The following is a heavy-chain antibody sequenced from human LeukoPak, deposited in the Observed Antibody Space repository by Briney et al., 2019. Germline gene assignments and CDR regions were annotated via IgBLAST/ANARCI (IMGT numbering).Heavy chain of an antibody. V-gene: IGHV3-7*01. D-gene: IGHD2-2*02. Sequence: QSGGSLRLSCVGSEFTFSSYWMTWVRQAPGKGLEWVANIKHDGSEKFYVDSVTGRFTIPRDNAKNSLYLQMNTLRAEDTAVYYCARVRYYTTGQGFDYWGQGTLVTVSS. J-gene: IGHJ4*02. CDR1: EFTFSSYW. CDR3: ARVRYYTTGQGFDY. CDR2: IKHDGSEK.